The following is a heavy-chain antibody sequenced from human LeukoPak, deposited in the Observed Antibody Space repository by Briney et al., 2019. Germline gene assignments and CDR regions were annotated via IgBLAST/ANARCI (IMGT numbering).Heavy chain of an antibody. CDR1: GYTFTGYY. J-gene: IGHJ4*02. CDR2: INPNSGGT. V-gene: IGHV1-2*02. D-gene: IGHD2-2*03. Sequence: ASVKVSCKASGYTFTGYYMHWVRQAPGQGLEWMGWINPNSGGTNYAQKFQGRVTMTRDTSISTAYMELSRLRSDDTAVYYCARDKDVRHWIFDYWGQGTLVTVSS. CDR3: ARDKDVRHWIFDY.